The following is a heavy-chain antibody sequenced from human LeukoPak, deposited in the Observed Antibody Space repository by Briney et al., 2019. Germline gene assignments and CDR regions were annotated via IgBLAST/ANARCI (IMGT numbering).Heavy chain of an antibody. CDR2: INHSGST. J-gene: IGHJ4*02. V-gene: IGHV4-34*01. CDR1: GGSFSGYY. CDR3: ARGYSSSWYCY. Sequence: SDTLSLTCAVYGGSFSGYYWSWIRQPPGKGLEWIGEINHSGSTNYNPSLKSRVTISVDTSKNQFSLKLSSVTAADTAVYYCARGYSSSWYCYWGQGTLVTVSS. D-gene: IGHD6-13*01.